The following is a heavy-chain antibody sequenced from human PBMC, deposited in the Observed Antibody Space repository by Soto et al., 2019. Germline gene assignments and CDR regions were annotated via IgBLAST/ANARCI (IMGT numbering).Heavy chain of an antibody. J-gene: IGHJ3*01. CDR3: VREGRGSFDF. D-gene: IGHD5-12*01. V-gene: IGHV3-23*01. CDR2: IGGRGNSA. Sequence: GGSLRLSCAASGFIFTNYAMNWVRQAPGKGLEWVSVIGGRGNSAYYADSVRGRFTISRDNSKNTLSLQMSSLTADDTAIYYCVREGRGSFDFWGRGTMVTVSS. CDR1: GFIFTNYA.